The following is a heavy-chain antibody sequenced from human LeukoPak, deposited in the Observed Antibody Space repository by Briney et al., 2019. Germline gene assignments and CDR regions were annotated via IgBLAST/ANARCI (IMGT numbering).Heavy chain of an antibody. CDR3: LRGDCRDC. V-gene: IGHV3-21*06. CDR2: INSGGTTT. D-gene: IGHD2-15*01. Sequence: GGSLRLSCAACGFAFSTYAMIWAREAPGKGLEWVASINSGGTTTHYAFSVKGRFTISRDNAQNVLYLQMSGLRGDDAALYYCLRGDCRDCWGQGTLVTV. CDR1: GFAFSTYA. J-gene: IGHJ4*02.